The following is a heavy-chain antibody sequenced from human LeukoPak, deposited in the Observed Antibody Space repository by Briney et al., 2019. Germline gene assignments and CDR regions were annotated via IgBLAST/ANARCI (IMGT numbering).Heavy chain of an antibody. V-gene: IGHV1-46*01. Sequence: ASVKVSCKASGYTFTSYYMHWVRQAPGQGLEWMGIINPTGGSTTYAQKFQGRVTMTRGTSTSTVYMELSSLRSEDTAVYYCARAYNWNDSSDYWGQGTLVTVSS. CDR2: INPTGGST. J-gene: IGHJ4*02. CDR3: ARAYNWNDSSDY. D-gene: IGHD1-20*01. CDR1: GYTFTSYY.